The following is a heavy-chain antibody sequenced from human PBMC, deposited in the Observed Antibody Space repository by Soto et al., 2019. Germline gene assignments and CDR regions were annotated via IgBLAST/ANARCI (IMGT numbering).Heavy chain of an antibody. J-gene: IGHJ4*02. Sequence: EVQLLESGGGLVQPGGSLRLSCAASGFTFSSYAMSWVRQAPGKGLEWVSAISGSGGSTYYADSVKGRFTISRDNSKNTLYLQMNSLRAEDTAVYYCAKGPITSRGRITIFGVVSPTFDYWGQGTLVTVSS. V-gene: IGHV3-23*01. CDR3: AKGPITSRGRITIFGVVSPTFDY. CDR1: GFTFSSYA. D-gene: IGHD3-3*01. CDR2: ISGSGGST.